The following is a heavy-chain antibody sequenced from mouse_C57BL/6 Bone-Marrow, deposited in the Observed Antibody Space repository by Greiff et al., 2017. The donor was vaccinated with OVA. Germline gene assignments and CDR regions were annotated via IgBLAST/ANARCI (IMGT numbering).Heavy chain of an antibody. J-gene: IGHJ2*01. CDR2: INPNNGGT. V-gene: IGHV1-26*01. D-gene: IGHD1-1*01. CDR3: ARDPMEYYGSSLDY. CDR1: GYTFTDYY. Sequence: EVQLQQSGPELVKPGASVKISCKASGYTFTDYYMNWVKQSHGKSLEWIGDINPNNGGTSYNQKFKGKATLTVDKSSSTAYMELRSLTSEDSAVFYCARDPMEYYGSSLDYWGQGTTLTVSS.